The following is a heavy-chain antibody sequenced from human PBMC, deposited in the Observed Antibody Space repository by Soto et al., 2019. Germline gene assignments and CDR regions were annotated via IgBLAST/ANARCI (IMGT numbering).Heavy chain of an antibody. CDR1: GGSISSYY. CDR3: ARTGGPIWSGSYIDS. Sequence: PSETLSLTCTVSGGSISSYYWSWIRQPPGKGLEWIGYISYIGSTYYNPSLKSRVTISIDTSKNQFSLKLSSVTAVDTAVYYCARTGGPIWSGSYIDSWGQGTLVTVSS. J-gene: IGHJ4*02. CDR2: ISYIGST. D-gene: IGHD3-3*01. V-gene: IGHV4-59*12.